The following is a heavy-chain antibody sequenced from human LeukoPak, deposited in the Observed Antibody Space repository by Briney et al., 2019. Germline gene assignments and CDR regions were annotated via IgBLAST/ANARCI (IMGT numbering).Heavy chain of an antibody. V-gene: IGHV1-69*02. Sequence: SVKVSCKASGGTFSSYTISWVRQAPGQGLEWMGRIIPILGIANYAQKFQGRVTITADKSTSTAYMELSSLRSEDTAVYYCARGYYYDSSGWFFSYWGQGTLVTVSS. CDR2: IIPILGIA. CDR3: ARGYYYDSSGWFFSY. D-gene: IGHD3-22*01. J-gene: IGHJ4*02. CDR1: GGTFSSYT.